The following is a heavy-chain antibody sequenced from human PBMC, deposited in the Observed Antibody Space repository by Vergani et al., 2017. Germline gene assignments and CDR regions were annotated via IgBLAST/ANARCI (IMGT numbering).Heavy chain of an antibody. D-gene: IGHD3-10*01. J-gene: IGHJ3*01. CDR2: IYPGDAEV. CDR1: GYIFSNFW. V-gene: IGHV5-51*01. Sequence: EKQLVQSGSETKKPGESLKISCQAFGYIFSNFWIGCVRQRPGRGLEWTGIIYPGDAEVKSNPTFRGQVSFSVDTSVNTAYLQWPSLQASDTATYFCASGGHGSENGGALQLWGQGTNVTVSS. CDR3: ASGGHGSENGGALQL.